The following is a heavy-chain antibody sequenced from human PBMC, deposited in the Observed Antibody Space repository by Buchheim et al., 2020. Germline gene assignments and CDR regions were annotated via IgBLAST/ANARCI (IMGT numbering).Heavy chain of an antibody. CDR1: GFTFSSYD. CDR2: ISGSGDAT. J-gene: IGHJ4*02. CDR3: AKGTGAHAARYFDY. D-gene: IGHD4/OR15-4a*01. Sequence: EVQLLESGGGLIQPGGSLRLSCAASGFTFSSYDMTWVRQTPGRGLEWVSLISGSGDATYHADSVKGRFTISRDNSKNTLSLHMSSLRAEDTAVYYCAKGTGAHAARYFDYWGQGTL. V-gene: IGHV3-23*01.